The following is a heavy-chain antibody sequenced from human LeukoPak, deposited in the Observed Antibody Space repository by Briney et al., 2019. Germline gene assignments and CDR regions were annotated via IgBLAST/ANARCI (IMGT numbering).Heavy chain of an antibody. CDR1: GYTFTSYY. CDR2: INPNGGST. Sequence: ASVNVSCKASGYTFTSYYMHWVRQAPGQGLEWMGMINPNGGSTSYAQKFQGRVTMTRDTSTSAIYMELSSLRSEDTAVYYCARAHYYDSTGYYYVAYWGQGTLVTVSS. V-gene: IGHV1-46*01. CDR3: ARAHYYDSTGYYYVAY. D-gene: IGHD3-22*01. J-gene: IGHJ4*02.